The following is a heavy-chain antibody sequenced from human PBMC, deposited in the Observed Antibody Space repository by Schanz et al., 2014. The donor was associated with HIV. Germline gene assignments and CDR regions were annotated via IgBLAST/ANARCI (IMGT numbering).Heavy chain of an antibody. CDR2: IRQDGSKK. V-gene: IGHV3-7*03. J-gene: IGHJ6*02. CDR3: ARRRFCAGGDCYDPSYYGLDV. D-gene: IGHD2-21*02. Sequence: EVKLVESGGGLVQPRGSLRVSCAASGFTFSDYWMTWVRQAPGKGLEWVANIRQDGSKKFYVDTVKGRFTISRDNANYSLFLHMNSLRGDDAGIYYCARRRFCAGGDCYDPSYYGLDVWGQGTTVTVSS. CDR1: GFTFSDYW.